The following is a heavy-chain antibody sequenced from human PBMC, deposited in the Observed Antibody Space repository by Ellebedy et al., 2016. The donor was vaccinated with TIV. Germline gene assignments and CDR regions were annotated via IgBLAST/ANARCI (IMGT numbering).Heavy chain of an antibody. D-gene: IGHD2-8*01. Sequence: AASVKVSCKASGFTFNSHGLAWVRQAPGLGLEWMDWINAYDGITNYAEKFQGRVTMTTDTLTSTAYMDLRDLTSDDTAIYYCARGDRLQTWSKHFDYWGQGTVVTVTS. J-gene: IGHJ4*02. CDR2: INAYDGIT. CDR3: ARGDRLQTWSKHFDY. CDR1: GFTFNSHG. V-gene: IGHV1-18*04.